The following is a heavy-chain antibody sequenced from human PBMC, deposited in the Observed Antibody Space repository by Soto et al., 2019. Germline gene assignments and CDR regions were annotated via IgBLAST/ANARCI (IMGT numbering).Heavy chain of an antibody. CDR3: ALQGSGWFYFDY. V-gene: IGHV2-5*01. CDR1: GFSLSTSGVG. Sequence: QITLKESGPTLVKPTQTLTLTCTFSGFSLSTSGVGVGWIRQPPGKALEWLALIYWNDDKRDSPSLNSRLTITKDTSKNRVVLTMTDMDPVDTARDYCALQGSGWFYFDYWGQGTLVTVSS. CDR2: IYWNDDK. D-gene: IGHD6-19*01. J-gene: IGHJ4*02.